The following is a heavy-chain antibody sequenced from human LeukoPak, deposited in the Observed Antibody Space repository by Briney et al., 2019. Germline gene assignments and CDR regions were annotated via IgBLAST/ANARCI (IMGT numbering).Heavy chain of an antibody. Sequence: GGSLRLSCAASGFTFSSYWMTWVRQAPGKGLEWVANIKLDGSEKYYVDSVKGRFTISRDDAENSVYLQINSLSAEDTAVYYCARISSNRYYFDYWGQGTLVTVSS. V-gene: IGHV3-7*01. CDR1: GFTFSSYW. CDR3: ARISSNRYYFDY. J-gene: IGHJ4*02. D-gene: IGHD6-13*01. CDR2: IKLDGSEK.